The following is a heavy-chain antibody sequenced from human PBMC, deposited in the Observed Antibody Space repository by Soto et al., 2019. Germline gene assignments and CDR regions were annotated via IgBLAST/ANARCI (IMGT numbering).Heavy chain of an antibody. CDR1: EFTFSYFG. CDR2: ISNDGSRK. D-gene: IGHD3-16*01. V-gene: IGHV3-30*03. CDR3: ARGGPDLATIGSFDY. Sequence: PGGSLRLSCEASEFTFSYFGTHWVRQAPGKGLEWVAAISNDGSRKYYGDSVKGRITISRDTSTSTVYVELSSLTSEDTAVYYCARGGPDLATIGSFDYWGQGTLVTVSS. J-gene: IGHJ4*02.